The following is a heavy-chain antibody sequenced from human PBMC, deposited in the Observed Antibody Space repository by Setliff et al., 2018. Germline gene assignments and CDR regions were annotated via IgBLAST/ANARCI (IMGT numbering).Heavy chain of an antibody. V-gene: IGHV3-73*01. J-gene: IGHJ3*02. CDR1: GFTFSGSA. D-gene: IGHD5-18*01. CDR3: TFARDGYDVFDI. CDR2: IRGRTDNYAT. Sequence: PGGSLRLSCAASGFTFSGSAVHWVRQASGKGLEGVGRIRGRTDNYATAYAASVRGRFTISRDDSKNTAYLQMNSLKTEDTAVYYCTFARDGYDVFDIWGQGTMVTVSS.